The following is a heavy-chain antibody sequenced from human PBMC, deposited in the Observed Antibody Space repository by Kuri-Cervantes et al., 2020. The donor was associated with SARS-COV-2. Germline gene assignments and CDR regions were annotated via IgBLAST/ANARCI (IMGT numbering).Heavy chain of an antibody. Sequence: GSLRLSCTVSGGSISSSSYYWGWIRQPPGKGLEWIGSIYYSGSTNYNPSLKSRVTMSVDTSKNQFSLKLSSVTAADTAVYYCARDSHRSGYLYYFDYWGQGTLVTVSS. CDR2: IYYSGST. V-gene: IGHV4-39*07. CDR3: ARDSHRSGYLYYFDY. CDR1: GGSISSSSYY. D-gene: IGHD3-3*01. J-gene: IGHJ4*02.